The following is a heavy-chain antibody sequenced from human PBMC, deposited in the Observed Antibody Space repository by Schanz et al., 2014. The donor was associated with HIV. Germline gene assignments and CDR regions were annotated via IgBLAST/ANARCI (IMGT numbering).Heavy chain of an antibody. CDR3: ARDWRPNYDFWSGSIGVIGMDV. D-gene: IGHD3-3*01. CDR1: GFTFRSYG. CDR2: IWYDGSNK. V-gene: IGHV3-33*01. Sequence: QVQLVESGGGVVQPGRSLRLSCAASGFTFRSYGMHWVRQAPGKGLEWVAVIWYDGSNKYYADSVKGRFTISRDNSKNTLYRQMNSLRGEETAVYYCARDWRPNYDFWSGSIGVIGMDVWGQGTTVTVSS. J-gene: IGHJ6*02.